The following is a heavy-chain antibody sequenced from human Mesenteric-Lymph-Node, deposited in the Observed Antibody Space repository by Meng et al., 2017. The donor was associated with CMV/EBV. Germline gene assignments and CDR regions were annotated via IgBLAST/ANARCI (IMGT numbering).Heavy chain of an antibody. J-gene: IGHJ4*02. CDR1: GGSFSGYY. Sequence: PSANLHLTCAVYGGSFSGYYWSWIRQPPGKGMEWIGEINHSGSTNYNPSLKSRVTISVDTSKNQFSLKLSSVTAADTAVYYCARGNDWGQGTLVTVSS. D-gene: IGHD1-1*01. V-gene: IGHV4-34*01. CDR2: INHSGST. CDR3: ARGND.